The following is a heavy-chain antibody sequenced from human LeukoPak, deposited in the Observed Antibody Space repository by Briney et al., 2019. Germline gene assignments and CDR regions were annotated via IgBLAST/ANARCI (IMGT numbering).Heavy chain of an antibody. V-gene: IGHV3-74*01. CDR2: INNDGSGT. J-gene: IGHJ5*02. CDR3: VRGGESTWS. Sequence: GGSLRLSCAASGFTFSSYWMHWVRQAPGKGPVWVSRINNDGSGTTYADSVKGRFTISRDDAKNTLYLQMNSLGAEDTAVYYCVRGGESTWSWGQGTLVTVSS. CDR1: GFTFSSYW. D-gene: IGHD2-15*01.